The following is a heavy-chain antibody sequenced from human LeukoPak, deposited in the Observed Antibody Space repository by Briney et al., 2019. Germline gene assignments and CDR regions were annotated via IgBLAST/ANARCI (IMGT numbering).Heavy chain of an antibody. V-gene: IGHV3-23*01. CDR3: ARDREGYQLPQMHHYYYMDV. CDR2: ISGSGGST. D-gene: IGHD2-2*01. J-gene: IGHJ6*03. Sequence: GGSLRLSCAASGLTFSSYAMSWVRQAPGKGLEWVSAISGSGGSTYYADSVKGRFTISRDSSKNTLYLQMNSLRAEDTAVYYCARDREGYQLPQMHHYYYMDVWGKGTTVTISS. CDR1: GLTFSSYA.